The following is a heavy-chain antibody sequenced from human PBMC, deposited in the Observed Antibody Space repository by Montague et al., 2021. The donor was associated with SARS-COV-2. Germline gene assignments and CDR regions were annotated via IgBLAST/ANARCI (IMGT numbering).Heavy chain of an antibody. V-gene: IGHV4-34*01. Sequence: SETLSLTCAVHGGSFSTYSWNWVRQPPGKGLEWIGEIHHGGSTTYNPSLKSRATFSADTSKNQFSLKLTSVAAADTAVYYCARLGDGVVPSPILGAGPYYSYYYMDVWGKGTTVTVSS. J-gene: IGHJ6*03. CDR1: GGSFSTYS. D-gene: IGHD2-2*02. CDR2: IHHGGST. CDR3: ARLGDGVVPSPILGAGPYYSYYYMDV.